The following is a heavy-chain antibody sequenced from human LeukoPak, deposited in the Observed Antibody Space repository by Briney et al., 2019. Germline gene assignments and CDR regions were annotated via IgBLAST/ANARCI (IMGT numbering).Heavy chain of an antibody. J-gene: IGHJ5*02. CDR3: ARGQYDFWSDYSRGDWFDP. Sequence: SETLSLTCAVYGGSFSGYYWSWIRQPPGKGLEWIGEINHSGSTNYNPSLKSRVTISVDTSKNQFSLKLSSVTAADTAVYYCARGQYDFWSDYSRGDWFDPWGQGTLVTVSS. D-gene: IGHD3-3*01. CDR1: GGSFSGYY. V-gene: IGHV4-34*01. CDR2: INHSGST.